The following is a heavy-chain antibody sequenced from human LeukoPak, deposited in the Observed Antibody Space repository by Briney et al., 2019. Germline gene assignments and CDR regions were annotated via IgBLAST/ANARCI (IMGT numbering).Heavy chain of an antibody. CDR2: ISSSGNTI. Sequence: GGSLRLSCAASAFSFSDYYMSWIRQAPGKGLEWVSYISSSGNTIYYADSVRGRFTISRDNSKNTLYLQMNSLRAEDTAVYYCAKWSAAMDFQHWGQGTLVTVSS. J-gene: IGHJ1*01. D-gene: IGHD2-2*01. CDR3: AKWSAAMDFQH. CDR1: AFSFSDYY. V-gene: IGHV3-11*04.